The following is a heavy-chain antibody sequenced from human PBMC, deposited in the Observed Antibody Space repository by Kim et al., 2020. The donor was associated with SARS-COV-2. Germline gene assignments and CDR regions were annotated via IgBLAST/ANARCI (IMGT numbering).Heavy chain of an antibody. J-gene: IGHJ4*02. CDR3: ARGYGASRRYY. D-gene: IGHD3-10*01. CDR2: INHSGST. V-gene: IGHV4-34*01. Sequence: SETLSLTCAVYGGSFNEYYWPWIRQPPGKGLEWIGEINHSGSTNYNPSLKSRVSISVDTSKNQFSLELTSVTAADTAVYYCARGYGASRRYYLRQGTLVT. CDR1: GGSFNEYY.